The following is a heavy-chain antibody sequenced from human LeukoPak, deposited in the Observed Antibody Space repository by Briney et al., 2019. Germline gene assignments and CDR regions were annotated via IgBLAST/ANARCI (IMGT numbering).Heavy chain of an antibody. CDR1: GYTFTGYY. Sequence: ASVKVSCKASGYTFTGYYMHWVRQAPGQGLEWMGWINPNRGGTNYAQKFQGRVTMTRDTSISTAYMELSRLRSDDTAVYYCARELLVGATGVSDYWGQGTLVTASS. V-gene: IGHV1-2*02. D-gene: IGHD1-26*01. J-gene: IGHJ4*02. CDR2: INPNRGGT. CDR3: ARELLVGATGVSDY.